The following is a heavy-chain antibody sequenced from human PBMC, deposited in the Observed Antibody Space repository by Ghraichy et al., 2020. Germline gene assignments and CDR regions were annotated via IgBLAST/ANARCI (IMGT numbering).Heavy chain of an antibody. V-gene: IGHV1-2*02. CDR2: INPNSGGT. CDR3: ARDRYDFWSSPPPFDY. Sequence: ASVKVSCKASGYTFTGYYMHWVRQAPGQGLEWMGWINPNSGGTNYAQKFRGRVTMTRDTSISTAYMELSRLRSDDTAVYYCARDRYDFWSSPPPFDYWGQGTLVTVSS. J-gene: IGHJ4*02. CDR1: GYTFTGYY. D-gene: IGHD3-3*01.